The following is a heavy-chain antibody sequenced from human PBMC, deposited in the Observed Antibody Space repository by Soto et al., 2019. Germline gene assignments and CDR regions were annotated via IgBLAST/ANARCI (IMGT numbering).Heavy chain of an antibody. V-gene: IGHV3-21*02. CDR1: GFTFNTYT. CDR2: ISGASTYI. D-gene: IGHD2-15*01. CDR3: ARMGAGQCVSVSCYPSPAMGYGMDV. Sequence: EVQLVESGGGLVKPGGSLRLSCAASGFTFNTYTINWVRQAPGKGLEWVSSISGASTYIYYADSVKGRFTISRDNAKNSLSQQMNSLRAEDTAVYYCARMGAGQCVSVSCYPSPAMGYGMDVWGQGTTVTVSS. J-gene: IGHJ6*02.